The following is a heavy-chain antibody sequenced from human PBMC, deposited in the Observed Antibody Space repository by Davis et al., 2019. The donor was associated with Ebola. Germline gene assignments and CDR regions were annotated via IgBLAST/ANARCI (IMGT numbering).Heavy chain of an antibody. V-gene: IGHV3-23*01. J-gene: IGHJ4*02. CDR1: GFSFSNYA. Sequence: GGSLRLSCAASGFSFSNYAMTWVRQAPGKGLEWVSAISGSGGSTNYADSVKGRFTISRDNSKNTLFLQMNTLRAEDAAVYYCAGGTRSGWHLEYWGQGTLVTVSS. D-gene: IGHD6-19*01. CDR2: ISGSGGST. CDR3: AGGTRSGWHLEY.